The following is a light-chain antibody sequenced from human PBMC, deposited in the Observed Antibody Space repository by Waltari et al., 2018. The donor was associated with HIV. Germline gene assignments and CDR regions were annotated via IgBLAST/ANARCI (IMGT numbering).Light chain of an antibody. V-gene: IGLV2-11*01. CDR3: CSYAGNYMWL. Sequence: QSALTQPRSVSGSPGQSVTISCTGTSDDVGGYTYVSWYQQHPGKAPQLIIYDVNKRPSGVSVRFSGSRSGNTASLTISVLLAEDEAEYCCCSYAGNYMWLFGGGTKLAVL. J-gene: IGLJ2*01. CDR1: SDDVGGYTY. CDR2: DVN.